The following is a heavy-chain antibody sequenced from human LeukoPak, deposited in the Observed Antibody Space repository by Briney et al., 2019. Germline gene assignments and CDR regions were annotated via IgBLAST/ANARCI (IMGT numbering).Heavy chain of an antibody. CDR3: ATGYSGSYADY. Sequence: SETLSLTCTVSGGSISSGSYYWSWIRQPAGKGLEWIGRIYTSGSTNYNPFLKSRVTISVDTSKNQFSLKLSSVTAADTGVYYCATGYSGSYADYWGQGTLVTVSS. J-gene: IGHJ4*02. D-gene: IGHD1-26*01. V-gene: IGHV4-61*02. CDR2: IYTSGST. CDR1: GGSISSGSYY.